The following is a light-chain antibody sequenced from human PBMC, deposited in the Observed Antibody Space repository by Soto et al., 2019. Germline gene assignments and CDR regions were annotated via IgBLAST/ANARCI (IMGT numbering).Light chain of an antibody. CDR1: QDISNY. CDR3: QHYDNLPEKFT. Sequence: DLQMTQSPSSLSASVGDRVTITCQASQDISNYLNWYQQKPGKAPKLLIYDASNLETGVPSRFSGSGPGTDFTFTISSLQPEDIATYYCQHYDNLPEKFTFGPGTKVDIK. J-gene: IGKJ3*01. V-gene: IGKV1-33*01. CDR2: DAS.